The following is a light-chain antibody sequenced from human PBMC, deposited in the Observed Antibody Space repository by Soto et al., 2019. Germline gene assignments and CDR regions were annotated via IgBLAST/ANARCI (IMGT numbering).Light chain of an antibody. CDR2: DNN. J-gene: IGLJ2*01. V-gene: IGLV1-51*01. CDR3: GTWDSSLSVPGVV. Sequence: QSVLTQPPSVSAAPGQKVTISCSGSSPNIGNNYVSWYQQLPGTAPKLLIYDNNKRPSGIPDRFSGSKSGTSATLGITGLQTGDEADYYCGTWDSSLSVPGVVFGGGTQLTVL. CDR1: SPNIGNNY.